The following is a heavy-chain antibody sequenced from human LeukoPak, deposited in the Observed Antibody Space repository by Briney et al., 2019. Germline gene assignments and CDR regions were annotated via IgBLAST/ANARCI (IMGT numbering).Heavy chain of an antibody. V-gene: IGHV4-34*01. CDR3: AREGFRNVHNPLGY. D-gene: IGHD5-24*01. CDR1: GGSLSGYY. Sequence: SETLSLTCAVYGGSLSGYYWTWIRQPPGKGLEWIGEIKERERTNYNPSLKSRVTISIDTSKNQFSLKLTSVTAAGTAVYYCAREGFRNVHNPLGYWGQGTLVTVPS. J-gene: IGHJ4*02. CDR2: IKERERT.